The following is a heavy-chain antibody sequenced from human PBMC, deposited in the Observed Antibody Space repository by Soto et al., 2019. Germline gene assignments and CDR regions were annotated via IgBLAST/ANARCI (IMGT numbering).Heavy chain of an antibody. J-gene: IGHJ4*02. CDR1: GYTFTGYD. D-gene: IGHD3-3*01. V-gene: IGHV1-2*04. CDR3: AMVRSGYDYFDS. CDR2: INPNSGGT. Sequence: ASGKVSCKASGYTFTGYDMHWVRQAPGQGLEWMGWINPNSGGTNYAQKFQGWVTMTRDTSISTAYMELSRLRSDDTAVYYWAMVRSGYDYFDSWGQGTLLTVSS.